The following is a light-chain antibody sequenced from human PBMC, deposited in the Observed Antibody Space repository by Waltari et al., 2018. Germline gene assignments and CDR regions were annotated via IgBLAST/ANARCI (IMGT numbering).Light chain of an antibody. Sequence: SCRAHQSVSKYLAWYQHKPGQAPRLLIFGASSRATGIPDRFSGSGSGTDLSLTISRVEPEDFAVYYCQQYVSLPATFGQGTKVEIE. J-gene: IGKJ1*01. V-gene: IGKV3-20*01. CDR3: QQYVSLPAT. CDR2: GAS. CDR1: QSVSKY.